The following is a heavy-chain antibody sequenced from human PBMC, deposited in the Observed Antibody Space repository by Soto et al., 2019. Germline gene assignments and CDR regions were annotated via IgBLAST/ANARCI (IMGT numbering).Heavy chain of an antibody. J-gene: IGHJ4*02. CDR3: ARGLPRRIAARPLSSR. D-gene: IGHD6-6*01. Sequence: QVQLQQWGAGLLKPSETLSLTCAVYGGSFSGYYWSWIRQPPGKGLEWIGEINHSGSTNYNPSLKSRVAISGDTYENQFSLELSSVTAADTGVYYCARGLPRRIAARPLSSRWGQGTLVTVSS. V-gene: IGHV4-34*01. CDR1: GGSFSGYY. CDR2: INHSGST.